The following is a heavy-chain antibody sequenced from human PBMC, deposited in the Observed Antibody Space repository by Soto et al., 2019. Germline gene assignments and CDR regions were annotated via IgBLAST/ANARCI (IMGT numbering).Heavy chain of an antibody. CDR2: ISGSGGST. J-gene: IGHJ6*02. Sequence: GGSLRLSCAASGFTFSSYAMSWVRQAPGKGLEWVSAISGSGGSTYYADSVKGRFTISRDNSKNTLYLQMNSLRAEDTAVYYCAKDQAFWSGLPDPYYYYGMDVWGQGTTVTVSS. CDR1: GFTFSSYA. D-gene: IGHD3-3*01. V-gene: IGHV3-23*01. CDR3: AKDQAFWSGLPDPYYYYGMDV.